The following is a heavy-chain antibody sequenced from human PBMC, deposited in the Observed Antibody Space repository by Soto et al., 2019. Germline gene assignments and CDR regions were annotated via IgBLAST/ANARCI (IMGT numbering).Heavy chain of an antibody. CDR2: IIPILDIS. J-gene: IGHJ6*02. Sequence: SVKVSCKASGGTFTSYSFRWVRQAPEQGLEWMGRIIPILDISNYAQKFQGRVTITADKSTSTVYMELTSLRSEDTAVYYCATWGGAAACTPDHYYHGMYVWAQGSTVTVAS. CDR3: ATWGGAAACTPDHYYHGMYV. V-gene: IGHV1-69*02. CDR1: GGTFTSYS. D-gene: IGHD6-13*01.